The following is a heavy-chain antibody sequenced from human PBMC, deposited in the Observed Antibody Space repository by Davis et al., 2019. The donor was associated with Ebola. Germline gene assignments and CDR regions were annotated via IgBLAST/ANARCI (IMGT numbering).Heavy chain of an antibody. D-gene: IGHD2-21*02. CDR1: GFTFSSYA. CDR3: AKAPVVTAILTAEYFQH. V-gene: IGHV3-23*01. Sequence: PGGSLRLSCAASGFTFSSYAMSWVRQAPGKGLEWVSAISGSGGSTYYADSVKGRFTISRDNSKNTLYLQMNSLRAEDTAVYYCAKAPVVTAILTAEYFQHWGQGTLVTVSS. CDR2: ISGSGGST. J-gene: IGHJ1*01.